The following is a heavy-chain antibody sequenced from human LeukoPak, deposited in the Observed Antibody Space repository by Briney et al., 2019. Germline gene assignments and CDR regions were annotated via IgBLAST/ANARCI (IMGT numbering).Heavy chain of an antibody. Sequence: SETLSLTCTVSGGSISSSSYYWGWIRQPPGKGLEWIGSIYYSGSTYYNPSLKSRATISVDTSKNQFSLKLGSVTAADTAVYYCARLMGIGSGSYYNDYWGQGTLVTVSS. V-gene: IGHV4-39*01. J-gene: IGHJ4*02. CDR2: IYYSGST. CDR3: ARLMGIGSGSYYNDY. D-gene: IGHD3-10*01. CDR1: GGSISSSSYY.